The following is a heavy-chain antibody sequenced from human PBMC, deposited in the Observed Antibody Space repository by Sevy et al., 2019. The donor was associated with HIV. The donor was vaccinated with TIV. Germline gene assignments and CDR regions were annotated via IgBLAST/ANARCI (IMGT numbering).Heavy chain of an antibody. V-gene: IGHV4-39*01. D-gene: IGHD3-22*01. CDR3: ARGDSSGRHDAFDI. CDR2: IYYSGST. Sequence: SETLSLTCTVSGGSISSSSYYWGWIRQPPGKGLEWIGSIYYSGSTYYNPSLKSRFTISVDTSKNQFSLKLSSVTAADTAVYYCARGDSSGRHDAFDIWGQGTMVTVSS. J-gene: IGHJ3*02. CDR1: GGSISSSSYY.